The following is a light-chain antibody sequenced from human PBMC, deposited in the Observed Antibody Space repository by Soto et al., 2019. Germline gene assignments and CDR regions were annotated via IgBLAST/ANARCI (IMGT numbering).Light chain of an antibody. CDR2: DAS. CDR3: QQYNIWPPWT. CDR1: QSVSSY. V-gene: IGKV3-11*01. Sequence: EIVLTQSPATLSLSPGERATLSCRASQSVSSYLAWYQQKPGQAPRLLIYDASNRATGIPARFSGSGSATEFTLTISSLQFGDFAVYYCQQYNIWPPWTFGQGTKVDIK. J-gene: IGKJ1*01.